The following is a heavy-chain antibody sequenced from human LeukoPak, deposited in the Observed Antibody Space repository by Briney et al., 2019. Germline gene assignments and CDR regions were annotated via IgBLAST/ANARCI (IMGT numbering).Heavy chain of an antibody. J-gene: IGHJ6*02. D-gene: IGHD1-14*01. CDR2: ISGSGDST. Sequence: GGSLRLSCTPSGFIFDTHTLTWVRQAPGKGLEWVASISGSGDSTNYGDSVKGRFTISRDNFKRTVHLEMSNLRADDTAMYYCVRRAAVRGMDFWGLGTTVIVSS. V-gene: IGHV3-23*01. CDR3: VRRAAVRGMDF. CDR1: GFIFDTHT.